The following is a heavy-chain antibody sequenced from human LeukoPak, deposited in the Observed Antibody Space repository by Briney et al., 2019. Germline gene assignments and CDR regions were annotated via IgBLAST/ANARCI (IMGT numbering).Heavy chain of an antibody. Sequence: PSGTLSLTCAVSGGSITSANWWSWVRQSPGKGLEWIGEIYHTGNTNYNPSLNSRVSISLDTSKNQFSLRLTSVTAADTAVYYCARQTGSGLFILPGGQGTLVTVSS. CDR2: IYHTGNT. V-gene: IGHV4-4*02. CDR3: ARQTGSGLFILP. D-gene: IGHD3/OR15-3a*01. CDR1: GGSITSANW. J-gene: IGHJ4*02.